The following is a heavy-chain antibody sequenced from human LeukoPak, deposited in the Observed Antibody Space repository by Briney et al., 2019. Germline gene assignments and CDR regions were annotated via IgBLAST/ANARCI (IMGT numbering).Heavy chain of an antibody. V-gene: IGHV1-8*01. Sequence: ASVKVSCKASGYTFTSYDINWVRQATGQGLEWMGWMNPNSGNTGYAQKFQGRVTMTRNTSISTAYMELSSLRSEDTAVYYCAKDSTKQWLVHFDYWGQGTLVTVSS. D-gene: IGHD6-19*01. CDR2: MNPNSGNT. CDR1: GYTFTSYD. J-gene: IGHJ4*02. CDR3: AKDSTKQWLVHFDY.